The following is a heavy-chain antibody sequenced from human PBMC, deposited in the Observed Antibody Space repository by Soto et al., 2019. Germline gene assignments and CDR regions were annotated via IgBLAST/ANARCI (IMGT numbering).Heavy chain of an antibody. Sequence: SETLSLTCAVSGGSISSSNWWSWVRQPPGKGLEWIGEIYHSGSTNYNPSLKSRVTISVDKSKNQFSLKLSSATAADTAVYYCARVYDFWSGSIDYWGQGTLVTVSS. D-gene: IGHD3-3*01. J-gene: IGHJ4*02. V-gene: IGHV4-4*02. CDR2: IYHSGST. CDR3: ARVYDFWSGSIDY. CDR1: GGSISSSNW.